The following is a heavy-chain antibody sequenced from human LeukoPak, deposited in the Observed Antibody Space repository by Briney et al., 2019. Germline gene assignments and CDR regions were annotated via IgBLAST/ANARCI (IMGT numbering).Heavy chain of an antibody. Sequence: GGSLRLSCAASGFPFSTYWMNWVRQAPGKGLEWVASIKQDGSDKYYVGSVKGRFTISRDNAKNSLYLQMNSLRAEDTALYYCARGGYSNSWLYAFDIWGQGTMVTVSS. D-gene: IGHD6-13*01. CDR1: GFPFSTYW. J-gene: IGHJ3*02. CDR2: IKQDGSDK. CDR3: ARGGYSNSWLYAFDI. V-gene: IGHV3-7*02.